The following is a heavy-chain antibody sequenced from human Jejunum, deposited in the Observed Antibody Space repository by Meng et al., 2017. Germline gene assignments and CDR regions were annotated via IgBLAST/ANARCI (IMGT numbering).Heavy chain of an antibody. CDR1: VGYVSSKNDG. V-gene: IGHV4-61*01. D-gene: IGHD7-27*01. Sequence: QIHVHVSGPGVVRPSETLSSPCTISVGYVSSKNDGWGWIRQPPGKGLEWIGYGSTNHNPSLKSRVTISVDTSKNQFFLTLNSVTAADTATYYCARDNWGSLDYWGQGILVTVSS. CDR2: GST. CDR3: ARDNWGSLDY. J-gene: IGHJ4*02.